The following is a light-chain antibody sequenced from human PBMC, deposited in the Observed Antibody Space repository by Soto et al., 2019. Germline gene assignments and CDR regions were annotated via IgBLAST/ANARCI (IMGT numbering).Light chain of an antibody. J-gene: IGLJ3*02. CDR3: SSYVRSSSSWV. V-gene: IGLV2-14*01. CDR1: SSDVGNYNY. CDR2: EVT. Sequence: GASSDVGNYNYVSWYQLHPGKAPKLMIYEVTNRPSGVSDRFSGSKSGNTASLTVSGLQAEDEGDYYCSSYVRSSSSWVFGGGTKVTVL.